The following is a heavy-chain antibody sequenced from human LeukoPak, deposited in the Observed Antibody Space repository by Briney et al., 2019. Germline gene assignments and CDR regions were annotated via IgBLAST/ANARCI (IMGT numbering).Heavy chain of an antibody. V-gene: IGHV4-34*01. J-gene: IGHJ6*02. Sequence: NPSETLSLTCAVYGGSFSDYFWGWIRQPPGKGLEWIGEINHSGRTYYNPSLKSRVTISVDTSKNQFSLNLSSVTAADTAVYYRARDVVVVPAAIHYGMDVWGQGTTVTVSS. CDR1: GGSFSDYF. CDR3: ARDVVVVPAAIHYGMDV. D-gene: IGHD2-2*01. CDR2: INHSGRT.